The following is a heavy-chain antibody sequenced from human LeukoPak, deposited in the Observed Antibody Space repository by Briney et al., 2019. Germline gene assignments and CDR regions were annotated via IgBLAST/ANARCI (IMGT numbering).Heavy chain of an antibody. CDR1: GFTFSSYS. Sequence: PGGSLRLSCAASGFTFSSYSMNWVRQAPGKGLEWVSSISGSDGSTYYADSVKGRFTISRDNSKNTLYLQMNSLRAEDTAIYYCAREGSIAVAGENDYWGQGTLVTVSS. CDR2: ISGSDGST. V-gene: IGHV3-23*01. D-gene: IGHD6-19*01. CDR3: AREGSIAVAGENDY. J-gene: IGHJ4*02.